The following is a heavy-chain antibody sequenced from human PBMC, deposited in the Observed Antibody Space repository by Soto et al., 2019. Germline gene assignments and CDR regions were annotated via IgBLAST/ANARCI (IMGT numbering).Heavy chain of an antibody. CDR2: LYRGGST. CDR3: ARDSELHTGMDV. Sequence: EVQLVETGGGWIQPGGSLRLSCAASGLTVSTSYMNWVRQAPGKGLEWVSVLYRGGSTYYADSVQGRFSISRDNSKNTLYLQMSSLRAEDTAVYYCARDSELHTGMDVWGQGTTVTVSS. V-gene: IGHV3-53*02. CDR1: GLTVSTSY. D-gene: IGHD3-10*01. J-gene: IGHJ6*02.